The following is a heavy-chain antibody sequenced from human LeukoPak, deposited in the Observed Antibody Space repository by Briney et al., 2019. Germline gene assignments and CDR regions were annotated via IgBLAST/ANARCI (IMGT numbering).Heavy chain of an antibody. CDR2: ISGRGDNT. Sequence: PGGSLRLSCAASGFTFSSYAMSWVRQAPGKGLEWVSGISGRGDNTDYADSVKGRFTISRDNSKNTLYLQMNSLRAEDTAVYYCAKSDDYNDRYYFVSWGQGTLVTVSS. V-gene: IGHV3-23*01. CDR1: GFTFSSYA. CDR3: AKSDDYNDRYYFVS. J-gene: IGHJ4*02. D-gene: IGHD5-24*01.